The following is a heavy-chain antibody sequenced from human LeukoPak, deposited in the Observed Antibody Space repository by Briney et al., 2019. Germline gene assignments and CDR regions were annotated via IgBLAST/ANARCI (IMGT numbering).Heavy chain of an antibody. CDR2: INPSGGST. Sequence: GASVKVSCKASGYTFTSYYMHWVRQAPGQGLEWMGIINPSGGSTSYAQKFQGRVTMTRDMSTSTVYMELSSLRSEDTAVYYCARDQIAAAAANWFDPWGQGTLVTVSS. CDR3: ARDQIAAAAANWFDP. CDR1: GYTFTSYY. J-gene: IGHJ5*02. V-gene: IGHV1-46*01. D-gene: IGHD6-13*01.